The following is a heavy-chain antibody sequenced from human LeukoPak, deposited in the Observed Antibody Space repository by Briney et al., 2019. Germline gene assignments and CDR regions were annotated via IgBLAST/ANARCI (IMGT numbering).Heavy chain of an antibody. V-gene: IGHV1-18*01. CDR3: ARGGYYIAAALGWFDP. D-gene: IGHD6-13*01. Sequence: ASVKVSCKASGYTFTSYGISWVRQAPGQGLEWMGWISAYNGNTNYAQKLQGGVTMTTDTSTSTAYMELRSLRSDDTAVYYCARGGYYIAAALGWFDPWGQGTLVTVSS. J-gene: IGHJ5*02. CDR1: GYTFTSYG. CDR2: ISAYNGNT.